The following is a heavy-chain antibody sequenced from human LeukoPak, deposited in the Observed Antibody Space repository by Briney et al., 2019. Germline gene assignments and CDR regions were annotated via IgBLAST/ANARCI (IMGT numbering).Heavy chain of an antibody. V-gene: IGHV1-46*01. Sequence: ASVKVSCKASGYTFTSYYMHWVRQAPGQGLEWMGIINPSGGSTSYAQKFQGRVTMTRDTSTSTVYMELSSLRSEDTAVYYCASSSNWNYSGMDVWGQGTAVTVSS. J-gene: IGHJ6*02. D-gene: IGHD1-20*01. CDR3: ASSSNWNYSGMDV. CDR1: GYTFTSYY. CDR2: INPSGGST.